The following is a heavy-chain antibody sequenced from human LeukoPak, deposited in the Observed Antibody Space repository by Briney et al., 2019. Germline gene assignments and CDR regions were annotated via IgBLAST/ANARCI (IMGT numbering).Heavy chain of an antibody. Sequence: GGSLRLSCAASGFTFSSYWMHWVRQAPGKGLVWVSRINSDGSITTYADSVKGRFTISRDNAKNTLYLQMNSLRAEDTAVYYCARNPTDYDSSGYDDYWGQGTLVTVSS. V-gene: IGHV3-74*01. J-gene: IGHJ4*02. CDR1: GFTFSSYW. CDR2: INSDGSIT. D-gene: IGHD3-22*01. CDR3: ARNPTDYDSSGYDDY.